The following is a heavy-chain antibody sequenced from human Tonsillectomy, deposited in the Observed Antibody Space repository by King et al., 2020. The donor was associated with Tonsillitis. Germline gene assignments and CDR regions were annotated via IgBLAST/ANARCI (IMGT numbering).Heavy chain of an antibody. CDR3: AKDGGGWYTSGWYYFDS. J-gene: IGHJ4*02. D-gene: IGHD6-19*01. CDR2: TSHSGGST. Sequence: DVQLVESEGGLVQPGGSLRLSCAASGFTFSSYAMNWVRQAPGKGLEWGSSTSHSGGSTYYADSVKGRFTISRDNSKNTVYLQMNSLRAEDTAVYYCAKDGGGWYTSGWYYFDSWGQGTLVTVSS. V-gene: IGHV3-23*04. CDR1: GFTFSSYA.